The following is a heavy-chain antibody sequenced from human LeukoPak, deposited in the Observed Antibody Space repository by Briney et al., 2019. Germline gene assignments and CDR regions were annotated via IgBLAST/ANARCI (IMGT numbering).Heavy chain of an antibody. V-gene: IGHV4-38-2*01. CDR3: ARQHDSYYYYYVDL. Sequence: SSETLSLTCAVSGYPIGNAYYWVWIRQPPGKGLEWIGSLYHPDTTYYNPSLKSRVTMSADTSRNQFSLKLSFVTAADTAVYYCARQHDSYYYYYVDLWGTGTTVTVSS. CDR2: LYHPDTT. D-gene: IGHD6-13*01. J-gene: IGHJ6*03. CDR1: GYPIGNAYY.